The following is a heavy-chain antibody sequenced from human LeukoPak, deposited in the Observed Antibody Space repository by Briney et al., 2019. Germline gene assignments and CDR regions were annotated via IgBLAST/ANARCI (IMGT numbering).Heavy chain of an antibody. CDR2: MWYDGSNK. D-gene: IGHD6-19*01. V-gene: IGHV3-33*01. J-gene: IGHJ4*02. CDR3: ARENDSGWSGPFDY. CDR1: GFTFSSYG. Sequence: GGSLRLSCAASGFTFSSYGMHWVRQAPGKGLEWVAVMWYDGSNKYYTDSVKGRFTISRDDSENTLYLQMNSLRAEDTAVYYCARENDSGWSGPFDYWGQGALVTVSS.